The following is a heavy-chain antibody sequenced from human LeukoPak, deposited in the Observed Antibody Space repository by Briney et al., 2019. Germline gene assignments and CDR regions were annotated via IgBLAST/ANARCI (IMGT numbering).Heavy chain of an antibody. Sequence: SETLSLTCSVSGGSISSSSYYWGWIRQPPGKGLEWIGSISYSGRTYYNTSLKSRVTISVDASKNQFSLNLSSVTAADTAVYYCARKSRTYYDFDYWGQGTLVTVSS. D-gene: IGHD1-26*01. CDR2: ISYSGRT. V-gene: IGHV4-39*01. CDR3: ARKSRTYYDFDY. CDR1: GGSISSSSYY. J-gene: IGHJ4*02.